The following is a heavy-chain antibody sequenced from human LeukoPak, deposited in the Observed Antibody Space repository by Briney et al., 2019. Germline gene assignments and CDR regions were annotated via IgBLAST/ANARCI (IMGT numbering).Heavy chain of an antibody. D-gene: IGHD3-3*01. J-gene: IGHJ6*03. Sequence: SETLSLTCAVSGYSISSGYYWGWIRQPPGKGLEWIGSIYHSGSTCYNPSLKSRVTISVDTSKNQFSLKLSSVTAADTAVYYCARHPSWSGYYPYYYYYYMDVWGKGTTVTVSS. CDR3: ARHPSWSGYYPYYYYYYMDV. V-gene: IGHV4-38-2*01. CDR1: GYSISSGYY. CDR2: IYHSGST.